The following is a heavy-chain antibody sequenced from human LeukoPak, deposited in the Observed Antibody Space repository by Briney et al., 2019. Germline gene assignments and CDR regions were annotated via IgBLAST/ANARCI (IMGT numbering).Heavy chain of an antibody. D-gene: IGHD1-26*01. CDR3: ARDPYRDNFFDP. Sequence: WETLSLTCTVSGGSISGSCWSWIRQPPGKGLEWIGSFYYSGNNIYNPSLKRRVTISVDTSKNQFSLNLSSVTAADTAVYYCARDPYRDNFFDPWGQGTLVPVSS. V-gene: IGHV4-59*01. CDR1: GGSISGSC. CDR2: FYYSGNN. J-gene: IGHJ5*02.